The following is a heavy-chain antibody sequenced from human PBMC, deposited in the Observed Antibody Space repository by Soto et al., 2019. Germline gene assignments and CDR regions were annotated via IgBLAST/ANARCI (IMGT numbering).Heavy chain of an antibody. CDR2: INADNGNT. D-gene: IGHD3-10*01. CDR3: ASPSYGSGNYY. CDR1: GYTFSNYA. V-gene: IGHV1-3*01. Sequence: QVQLVQSGAEVKKPGASVKVSCKASGYTFSNYALHWVRQAPGQRLEWMGWINADNGNTKYSQKFQGRVTFTRDTSASTPYMDLSRLRSEDTAVYYCASPSYGSGNYYWGHGTLVTVSS. J-gene: IGHJ4*01.